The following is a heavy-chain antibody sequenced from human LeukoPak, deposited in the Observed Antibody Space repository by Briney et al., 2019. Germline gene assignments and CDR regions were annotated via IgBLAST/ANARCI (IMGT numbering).Heavy chain of an antibody. J-gene: IGHJ4*02. Sequence: VASVKVSCKASGYTFTSYYMHWVRQAPGQGLEWMGIINPSGGSTSYAQKFQGRVTMTRDTSTSTVYMELSSLRSEDTAVYYCASGTMVRGVITHFDYWGQGTRATVSS. CDR1: GYTFTSYY. V-gene: IGHV1-46*01. CDR3: ASGTMVRGVITHFDY. D-gene: IGHD3-10*01. CDR2: INPSGGST.